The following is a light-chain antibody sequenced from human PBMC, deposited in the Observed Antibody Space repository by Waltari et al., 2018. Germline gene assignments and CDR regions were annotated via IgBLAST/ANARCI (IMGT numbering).Light chain of an antibody. CDR3: VLYLGSDTWV. J-gene: IGLJ3*02. V-gene: IGLV8-61*01. CDR2: NTN. Sequence: QTVVTQEPSFSVSPGGTVTLTCGLTSGYVSTNYYPCWYQPTPGQAPRALIYNTNSRSSGVPDLFSGSILGNKAALTITGAQADDESDYYCVLYLGSDTWVFGGGTKLTVL. CDR1: SGYVSTNYY.